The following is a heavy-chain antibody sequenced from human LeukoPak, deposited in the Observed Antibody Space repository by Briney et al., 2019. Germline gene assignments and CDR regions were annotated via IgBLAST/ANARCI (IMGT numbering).Heavy chain of an antibody. CDR1: GGIFSSYA. Sequence: GASVKVSCKASGGIFSSYAISWVRQAPGRGLEWMGRIIPIFGIANYAQKFQGRVTITADKSTSTAYMELSSLRSEDTAVYYCARRVGARFDYWGQGTLVTVSS. J-gene: IGHJ4*02. V-gene: IGHV1-69*04. CDR2: IIPIFGIA. D-gene: IGHD1-26*01. CDR3: ARRVGARFDY.